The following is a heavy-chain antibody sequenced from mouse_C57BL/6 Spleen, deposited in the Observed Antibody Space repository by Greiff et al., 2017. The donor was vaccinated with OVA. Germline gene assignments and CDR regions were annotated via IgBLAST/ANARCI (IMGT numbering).Heavy chain of an antibody. CDR1: GYTFTDYY. CDR2: INPYNGGT. Sequence: VQLQQSGPVLVKPGASVKMSCKASGYTFTDYYMNWVKQSHGKSLEWIGVINPYNGGTSYNQKFKGKATLTVDKSSSTAYMELNSLTSEDSAVYYCARGPYYSNPSWFAYWGQGTLVTVSA. V-gene: IGHV1-19*01. CDR3: ARGPYYSNPSWFAY. D-gene: IGHD2-5*01. J-gene: IGHJ3*01.